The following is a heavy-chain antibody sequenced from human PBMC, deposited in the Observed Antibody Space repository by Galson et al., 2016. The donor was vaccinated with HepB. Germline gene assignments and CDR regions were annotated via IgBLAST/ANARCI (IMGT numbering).Heavy chain of an antibody. CDR2: IFPIFNAS. J-gene: IGHJ4*02. CDR3: ARVSPVDLLDY. D-gene: IGHD4-23*01. V-gene: IGHV1-69*13. CDR1: GGTFNNYA. Sequence: SVKVSCKASGGTFNNYAINWVRQAPGQGLEWMGGIFPIFNASNYAQKFQGRVTITADESTSTAYMELISLRSEDTAVYYCARVSPVDLLDYWGQGTLVTVSS.